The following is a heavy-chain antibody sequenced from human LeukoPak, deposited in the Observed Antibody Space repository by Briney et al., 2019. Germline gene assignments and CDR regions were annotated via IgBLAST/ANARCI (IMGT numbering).Heavy chain of an antibody. CDR2: ISSTTYT. CDR1: GFTFSVYS. CDR3: ARDGSGWSRDV. V-gene: IGHV3-21*01. Sequence: PGGSLRLSCAASGFTFSVYSMSWIRQAPEKGLEWVSSISSTTYTYYADSVKGRFTISRDNSKNSLYLQTNSLTAEDTALYYCARDGSGWSRDVWGQGTTVTVSS. D-gene: IGHD6-19*01. J-gene: IGHJ6*02.